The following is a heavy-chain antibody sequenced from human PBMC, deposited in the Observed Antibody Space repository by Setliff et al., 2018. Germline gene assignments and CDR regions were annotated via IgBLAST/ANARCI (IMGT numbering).Heavy chain of an antibody. Sequence: SETLSLTCTVSGGSISTTDYYWGWIRQPPGKGLEWIGCVYYSGNTYYSPSLKSRVTMFVDTSKNQFSLMLYSVTAADTAIYYCARYDSSGYSENYYFDYWGQGTLVTAPQ. CDR2: VYYSGNT. CDR3: ARYDSSGYSENYYFDY. CDR1: GGSISTTDYY. J-gene: IGHJ4*02. V-gene: IGHV4-39*07. D-gene: IGHD3-22*01.